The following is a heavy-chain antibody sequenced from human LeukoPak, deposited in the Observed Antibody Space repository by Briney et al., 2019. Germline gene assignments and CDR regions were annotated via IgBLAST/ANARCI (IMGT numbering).Heavy chain of an antibody. CDR3: AKDQGRVRGFDY. D-gene: IGHD3-10*01. CDR1: GFTFSSYG. J-gene: IGHJ4*02. Sequence: GGSLRLSCAASGFTFSSYGMHWVRQAPGRGLEWVAFIRYDGSNKYYADSVKGRFTISRDNSKNTLYLQMNSLRAEDTAVYYCAKDQGRVRGFDYWGQGTLVTVSS. V-gene: IGHV3-30*02. CDR2: IRYDGSNK.